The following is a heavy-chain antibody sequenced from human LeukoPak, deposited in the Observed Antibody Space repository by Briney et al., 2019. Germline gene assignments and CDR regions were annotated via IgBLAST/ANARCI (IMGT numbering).Heavy chain of an antibody. Sequence: ASVKVSCKASGYTFTSYGISWVRQAPGQGLEWMGWISAYNGNTNYAQKLQGRVTMTTGTSTSTAYMELRSLRSDDTAVYYCARDGGYCSSTSCYEGKADFDYWGQGTLVTVSS. CDR1: GYTFTSYG. D-gene: IGHD2-2*01. V-gene: IGHV1-18*01. CDR2: ISAYNGNT. CDR3: ARDGGYCSSTSCYEGKADFDY. J-gene: IGHJ4*02.